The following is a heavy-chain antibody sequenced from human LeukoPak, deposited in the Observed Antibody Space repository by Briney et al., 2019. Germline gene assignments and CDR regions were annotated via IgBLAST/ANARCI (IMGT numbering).Heavy chain of an antibody. CDR2: ISGSGGST. D-gene: IGHD6-19*01. J-gene: IGHJ4*02. CDR3: AIDRYSSGWYTFDY. CDR1: GFTFSSYA. Sequence: GGSLRLSCAASGFTFSSYAMNWVRQAPGKGLEWVSGISGSGGSTYYADSVKGRFTISRDDSKNTLYLQMNSLRAEDTAVYYCAIDRYSSGWYTFDYWGQGTLVTVSS. V-gene: IGHV3-23*01.